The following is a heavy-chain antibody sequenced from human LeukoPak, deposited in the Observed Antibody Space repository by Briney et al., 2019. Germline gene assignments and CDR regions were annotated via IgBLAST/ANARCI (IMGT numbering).Heavy chain of an antibody. Sequence: SETLSLTCIVSGGSISSYYWSWIRQPPGKGLEWIGYIYYSGSTNYNPSLKSRVTISVDTSKNQFSLKLSSVTAADTAAYYCARGSGVGATRGNWFDPWGQGTLVTVSS. J-gene: IGHJ5*02. CDR1: GGSISSYY. CDR2: IYYSGST. CDR3: ARGSGVGATRGNWFDP. V-gene: IGHV4-59*01. D-gene: IGHD1-26*01.